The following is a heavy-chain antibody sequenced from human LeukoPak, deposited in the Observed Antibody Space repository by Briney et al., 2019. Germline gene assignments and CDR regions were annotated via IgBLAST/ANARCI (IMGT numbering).Heavy chain of an antibody. D-gene: IGHD5-18*01. CDR3: ARRPRYSYGPFDY. CDR2: ISAYNGNT. CDR1: GYTFTSYG. V-gene: IGHV1-18*01. J-gene: IGHJ4*02. Sequence: GASVKVSCKASGYTFTSYGISWVRQAPGQGLEWMGWISAYNGNTNYAQKLQGRVTMTRNTSISTAYMELSSLRSEDTAVYYCARRPRYSYGPFDYWGQGTLVTVSS.